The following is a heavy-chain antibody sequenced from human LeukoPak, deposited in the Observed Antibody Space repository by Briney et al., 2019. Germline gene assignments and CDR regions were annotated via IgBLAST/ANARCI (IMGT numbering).Heavy chain of an antibody. CDR2: INPSGGST. Sequence: ASVKVSCKASGYTFTSYYMHWVRQAPGQGLEWMGIINPSGGSTSYAQKLQGRVTMTRDMSTSTVYMELSSLRSEDTAVYYCARAGLLWFGGGYYMDVWGKGTTVTVSS. V-gene: IGHV1-46*01. D-gene: IGHD3-10*01. J-gene: IGHJ6*03. CDR1: GYTFTSYY. CDR3: ARAGLLWFGGGYYMDV.